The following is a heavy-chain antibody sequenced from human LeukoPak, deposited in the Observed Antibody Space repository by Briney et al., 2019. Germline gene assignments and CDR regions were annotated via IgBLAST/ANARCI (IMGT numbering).Heavy chain of an antibody. CDR1: GYTFTSYG. CDR3: AREVGLYYYDRGGAFDI. CDR2: ISAYNGNT. V-gene: IGHV1-18*01. Sequence: ASVKVSCKASGYTFTSYGISWVRQAPGQGLEWMGWISAYNGNTNYAQKLQGRVTMTTDTSTSTAYMELRSLRSDDTAVYYCAREVGLYYYDRGGAFDIWGQGTMVTVSS. J-gene: IGHJ3*02. D-gene: IGHD3-22*01.